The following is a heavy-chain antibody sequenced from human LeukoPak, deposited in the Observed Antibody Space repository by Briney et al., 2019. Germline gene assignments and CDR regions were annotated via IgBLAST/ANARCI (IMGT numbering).Heavy chain of an antibody. D-gene: IGHD3-9*01. CDR1: GFTFRSYA. J-gene: IGHJ4*02. CDR2: ISASGATT. Sequence: PGGSLTLSCAASGFTFRSYAMSWVRQAPGKGLEWVAAISASGATTKYADSVKGRFAISRDNSKNMLYLQMNSLRAEDTAVYYCTKDWYDILTGTFDYWGQGTLVTVSA. CDR3: TKDWYDILTGTFDY. V-gene: IGHV3-23*01.